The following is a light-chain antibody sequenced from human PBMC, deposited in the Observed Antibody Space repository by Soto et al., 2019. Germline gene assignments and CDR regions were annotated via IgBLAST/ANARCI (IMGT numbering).Light chain of an antibody. CDR2: GAS. CDR3: QQYGSSLSIT. Sequence: EIVLTHSPGTLSLSPWERATLSSSASQSVSSSYLAWYQQKPGQAPRLLIYGASSRATGIPDRFSGSGSGTDFTLTISRLEPEDFAVYYCQQYGSSLSITFGQGTRLEIK. J-gene: IGKJ5*01. V-gene: IGKV3-20*01. CDR1: QSVSSSY.